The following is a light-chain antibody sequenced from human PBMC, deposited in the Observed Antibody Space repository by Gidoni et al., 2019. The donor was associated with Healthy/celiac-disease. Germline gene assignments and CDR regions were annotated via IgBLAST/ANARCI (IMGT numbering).Light chain of an antibody. Sequence: DIVMTQSPLSLPVTPGEPASISCRSSQSLLHSNGYNYLVWYLQKPGQSPQLLIYLGSNRDSGVPDRFSGSGSGTDFTLKIRRVEAEDVGVYYCMQALQTPRTFGQGTKVEI. CDR2: LGS. J-gene: IGKJ1*01. CDR3: MQALQTPRT. V-gene: IGKV2-28*01. CDR1: QSLLHSNGYNY.